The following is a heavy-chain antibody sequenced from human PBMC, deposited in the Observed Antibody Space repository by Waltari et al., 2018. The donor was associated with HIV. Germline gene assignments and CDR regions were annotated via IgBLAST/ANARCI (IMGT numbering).Heavy chain of an antibody. CDR2: IAYDGINK. CDR1: GFPFSSYG. D-gene: IGHD1-1*01. J-gene: IGHJ4*02. V-gene: IGHV3-30*18. CDR3: AKDKGGVTYIFDY. Sequence: VQLVESGGGVVQPGRSLRLSCAASGFPFSSYGLHWVRQAPGKGLEWVAVIAYDGINKYYAEAVKGRFTISRDNSKNTLDLQMNSLRAEDTAVYYCAKDKGGVTYIFDYWGQGTLVTVSS.